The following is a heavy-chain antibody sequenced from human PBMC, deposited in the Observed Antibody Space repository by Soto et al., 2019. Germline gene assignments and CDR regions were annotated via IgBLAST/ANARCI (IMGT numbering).Heavy chain of an antibody. D-gene: IGHD5-18*01. J-gene: IGHJ4*02. CDR2: ISAYNGNT. CDR3: AREDVDTATLDY. Sequence: ASVEVACKASGYTVTSYGIVGVRQAPGQGLEWMGWISAYNGNTNYAQKLQGRVTMTTDTSTSTAYMELRSLRSDDTAVYYCAREDVDTATLDYWGQGTLLTVSS. V-gene: IGHV1-18*01. CDR1: GYTVTSYG.